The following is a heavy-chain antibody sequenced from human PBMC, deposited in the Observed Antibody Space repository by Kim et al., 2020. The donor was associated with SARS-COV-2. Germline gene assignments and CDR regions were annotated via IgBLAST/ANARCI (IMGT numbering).Heavy chain of an antibody. V-gene: IGHV6-1*01. J-gene: IGHJ6*02. CDR2: TYYRSKWYN. D-gene: IGHD6-19*01. CDR1: GDSVSSNSAA. Sequence: SQTLSLTCAISGDSVSSNSAAWNWIRQSPSRGLEWLGRTYYRSKWYNDYAVSVKSRITINPDTSKNQFSLQLNSVTPEDTAVYYCARDDREQWPPLYGMDVWGQGTTVTVSS. CDR3: ARDDREQWPPLYGMDV.